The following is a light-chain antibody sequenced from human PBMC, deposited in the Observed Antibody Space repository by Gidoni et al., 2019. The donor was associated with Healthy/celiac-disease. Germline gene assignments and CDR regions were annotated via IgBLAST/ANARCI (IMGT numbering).Light chain of an antibody. CDR2: DVN. CDR3: SSYTSSSTLV. Sequence: QSALTQPASVSGSPGQSITISCTGTSSDVGGYNYVSWYQQHPGKAPKLMIYDVNNRPLGVSNRFSGSKSGNTASLTISGLQAEDEADYYCSSYTSSSTLVFGGGTKLTVL. V-gene: IGLV2-14*01. J-gene: IGLJ2*01. CDR1: SSDVGGYNY.